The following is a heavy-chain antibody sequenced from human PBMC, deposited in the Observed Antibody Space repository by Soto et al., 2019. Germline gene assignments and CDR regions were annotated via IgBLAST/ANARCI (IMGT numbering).Heavy chain of an antibody. CDR3: ARDLAARPPDWFDP. CDR2: ISSSSSYI. J-gene: IGHJ5*02. Sequence: PGGSLILSCAASGFTFSSYSMNWVRQAPGKGLEWVSSISSSSSYIYYADSVKGRFTISRDNAKNSLYLQMNSLRAEDTAVYYCARDLAARPPDWFDPWGQGTLVTVSS. CDR1: GFTFSSYS. D-gene: IGHD6-6*01. V-gene: IGHV3-21*01.